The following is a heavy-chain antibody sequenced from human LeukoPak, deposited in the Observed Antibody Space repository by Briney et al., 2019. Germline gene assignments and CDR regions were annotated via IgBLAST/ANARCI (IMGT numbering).Heavy chain of an antibody. J-gene: IGHJ4*02. CDR2: ISYDAKIGSNK. CDR3: ARDGGYDFWSGYYQDY. D-gene: IGHD3-3*01. V-gene: IGHV3-30-3*01. Sequence: PGGSLRLSCATSGFTFSRYGMHWVRHAPGKGLGWVALISYDAKIGSNKYYADSVKGRFTISRDNSKNTLYLQMNSLRAEDTAVYYCARDGGYDFWSGYYQDYWGQGTLVTVSS. CDR1: GFTFSRYG.